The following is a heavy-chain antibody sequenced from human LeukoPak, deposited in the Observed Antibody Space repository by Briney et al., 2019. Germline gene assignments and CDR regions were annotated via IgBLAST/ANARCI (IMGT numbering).Heavy chain of an antibody. Sequence: ASVKVSCKASGYTFTGYYMHWARQAPGQGLEWMGWINPNSGGTNYAQKFQGWVTMTRDTSISTAYMELSRLRSDDTAVYYCARGLDSSGWPPFDYWGQGTLVTVSS. CDR1: GYTFTGYY. J-gene: IGHJ4*02. CDR2: INPNSGGT. V-gene: IGHV1-2*04. CDR3: ARGLDSSGWPPFDY. D-gene: IGHD6-19*01.